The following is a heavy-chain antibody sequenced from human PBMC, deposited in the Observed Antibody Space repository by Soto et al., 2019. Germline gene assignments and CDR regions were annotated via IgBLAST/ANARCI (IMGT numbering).Heavy chain of an antibody. CDR1: GGSISSSSYY. Sequence: QLQLQESGPGLVKPSETLSLTCTVSGGSISSSSYYWGWIRQPPGKGLEWIGSIYYSGSTYYNPSLKSRVTISVDTSKNQFSLKLSSVTAADTAVYYCAADLDYDILTGYWFDYWGQGTLVTVSS. CDR3: AADLDYDILTGYWFDY. V-gene: IGHV4-39*01. J-gene: IGHJ4*02. D-gene: IGHD3-9*01. CDR2: IYYSGST.